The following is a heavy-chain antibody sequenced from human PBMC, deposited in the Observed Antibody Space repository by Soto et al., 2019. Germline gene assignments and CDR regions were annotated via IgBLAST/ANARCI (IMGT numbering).Heavy chain of an antibody. CDR1: GFIFSSFG. D-gene: IGHD7-27*01. CDR3: VRDLLGSGGHFDY. CDR2: IWYDGSNT. Sequence: GGSLRLSCAASGFIFSSFGMHWVRQAPGKGLEWVAHIWYDGSNTYYADSVKGRFTISRDNSRNTVYLQMNSLRAEDTAWYCCVRDLLGSGGHFDYWGQGTPVTVSS. V-gene: IGHV3-33*01. J-gene: IGHJ4*02.